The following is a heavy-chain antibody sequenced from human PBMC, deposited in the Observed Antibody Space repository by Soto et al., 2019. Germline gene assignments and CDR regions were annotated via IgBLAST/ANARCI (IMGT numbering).Heavy chain of an antibody. V-gene: IGHV3-30-3*01. J-gene: IGHJ4*02. CDR1: GFTFSSYA. CDR2: ISYDGNND. Sequence: QVQLVESGGGVVQPGRSLRLSCAASGFTFSSYAMHWVRQAPGKGLEWVAVISYDGNNDYYADSLKGRFTISRDNSKNTLYLQMDSLRPEDTAVYYCAREVSYLFDYWGQGTLVTVSS. CDR3: AREVSYLFDY. D-gene: IGHD2-8*01.